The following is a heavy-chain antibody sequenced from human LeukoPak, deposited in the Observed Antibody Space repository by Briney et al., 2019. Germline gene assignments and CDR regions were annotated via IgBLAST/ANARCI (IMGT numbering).Heavy chain of an antibody. CDR1: GVSISNYY. Sequence: SETLSLTCTVSGVSISNYYWNWIRQPPGKGLEWIGDIYYSGSTNYNPSLKSRVTISVDTSKNQFSLKLSSVTAADTAVYYCARAGARYSSGWYWFDPWGQGTLVTVSS. V-gene: IGHV4-59*01. CDR3: ARAGARYSSGWYWFDP. D-gene: IGHD6-19*01. CDR2: IYYSGST. J-gene: IGHJ5*02.